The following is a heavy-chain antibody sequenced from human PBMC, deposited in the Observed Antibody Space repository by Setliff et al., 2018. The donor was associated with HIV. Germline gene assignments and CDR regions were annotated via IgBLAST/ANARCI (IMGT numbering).Heavy chain of an antibody. D-gene: IGHD2-8*01. J-gene: IGHJ3*02. Sequence: ASVKVSCKASGYTFTSYAMNWVRQAPGQGLEWMGRISTNTGNPTYAQGFTGRFVFSLDTAVSTAYLQISSLKAEDTAVYYCARKQSWSSGGEAFDIWGQGTMVTVSS. CDR1: GYTFTSYA. CDR3: ARKQSWSSGGEAFDI. CDR2: ISTNTGNP. V-gene: IGHV7-4-1*02.